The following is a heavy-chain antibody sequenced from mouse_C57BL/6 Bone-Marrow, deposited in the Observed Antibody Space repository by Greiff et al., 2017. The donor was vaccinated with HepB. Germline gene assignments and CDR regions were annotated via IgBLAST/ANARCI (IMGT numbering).Heavy chain of an antibody. V-gene: IGHV1-64*01. CDR1: GYTFTSYW. D-gene: IGHD4-1*01. Sequence: QVQLQQPGAELVKPGASVKMSCKASGYTFTSYWITWVKQRPGQGLEWIGMIHPNSGSTNYNEKFKSKATLTVDKSSSTAYMQLSSLTSEDSAVYYCARTGTLDFDYWGQGTTLTVSS. CDR3: ARTGTLDFDY. CDR2: IHPNSGST. J-gene: IGHJ2*01.